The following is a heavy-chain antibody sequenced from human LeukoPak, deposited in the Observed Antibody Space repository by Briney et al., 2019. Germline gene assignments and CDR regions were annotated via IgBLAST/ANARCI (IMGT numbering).Heavy chain of an antibody. D-gene: IGHD3-10*01. CDR1: GVSISSDS. J-gene: IGHJ5*02. CDR2: LYYVGSP. Sequence: SETLSLTCTVSGVSISSDSWSWIRQPPGKGLEWIGYLYYVGSPSYNPSPKSRVTMSVDTSKNQFSLKLSSLTAADTAVYYCARRVDDYYGSPPRGWFDPWGQGTLVTVSS. CDR3: ARRVDDYYGSPPRGWFDP. V-gene: IGHV4-59*08.